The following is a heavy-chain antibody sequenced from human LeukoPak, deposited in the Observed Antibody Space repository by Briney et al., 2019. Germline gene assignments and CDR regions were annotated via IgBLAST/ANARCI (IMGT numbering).Heavy chain of an antibody. CDR1: GFTFSSYA. V-gene: IGHV3-30*02. D-gene: IGHD3-22*01. CDR3: AKGNGLYYYDSSALSFFDY. CDR2: IRYDGSNK. Sequence: GGSLRLSCAASGFTFSSYAMHWVRQAPGKGLEWVAFIRYDGSNKYYADSVKGRFTISRDNSKNTLYLQMNSLRAEDTAVYYCAKGNGLYYYDSSALSFFDYWGQGTLVTVFS. J-gene: IGHJ4*02.